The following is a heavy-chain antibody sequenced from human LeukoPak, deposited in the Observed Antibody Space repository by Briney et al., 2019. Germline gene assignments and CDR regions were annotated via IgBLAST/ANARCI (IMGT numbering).Heavy chain of an antibody. Sequence: ASVKVSCKVSGYTLTELSMHWVRQAPGKGLEWMGGFDPEDGETIYAQKFQGRVTMTEDTSTDTAYMELSSLRSEDTAVYYCATQAGHSGSLGRFFDYWGQGTLVTVSS. CDR1: GYTLTELS. J-gene: IGHJ4*02. V-gene: IGHV1-24*01. D-gene: IGHD1-26*01. CDR2: FDPEDGET. CDR3: ATQAGHSGSLGRFFDY.